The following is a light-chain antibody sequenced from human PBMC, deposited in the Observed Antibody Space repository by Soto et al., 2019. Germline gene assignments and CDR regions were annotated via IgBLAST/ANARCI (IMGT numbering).Light chain of an antibody. CDR3: LQSTHLPHT. CDR2: EVS. V-gene: IGKV2D-29*02. CDR1: QSLLHIAGQTH. J-gene: IGKJ5*01. Sequence: DVVMTQTPLSLSVTPGQPASISCKPSQSLLHIAGQTHLFWYLQKPGQSPHLLIYEVSNRFSGVPDRFSGSGSGTDYTLKISRVEAEDVGVYYCLQSTHLPHTFGQGTRLEIE.